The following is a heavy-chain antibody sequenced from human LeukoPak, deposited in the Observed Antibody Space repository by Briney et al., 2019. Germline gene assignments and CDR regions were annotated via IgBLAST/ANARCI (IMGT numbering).Heavy chain of an antibody. CDR1: GFTFSSYA. D-gene: IGHD3-22*01. Sequence: GGSLRLSCAASGFTFSSYAMSWVRQAPGKGLEWVSAISGSGGSTYYADSVKGRFTISRDNSKNTLYLQMNSLRAEDTAVYCCAKYADSSGYYSHFDYWGQGTLVTVSS. CDR3: AKYADSSGYYSHFDY. J-gene: IGHJ4*02. CDR2: ISGSGGST. V-gene: IGHV3-23*01.